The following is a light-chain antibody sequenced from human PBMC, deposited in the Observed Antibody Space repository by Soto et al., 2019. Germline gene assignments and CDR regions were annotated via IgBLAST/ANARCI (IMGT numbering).Light chain of an antibody. CDR3: SSYTTISNYV. Sequence: QSVLTQPASVSGSPGQSITISCTGTSSDVGDYNYVSWYQQHPGKAPKLMIFEVSNRPSGVSNRFSGSKSGNTASLTISGLQAEDEADYYCSSYTTISNYVFGNGTKVTV. J-gene: IGLJ1*01. CDR1: SSDVGDYNY. V-gene: IGLV2-14*01. CDR2: EVS.